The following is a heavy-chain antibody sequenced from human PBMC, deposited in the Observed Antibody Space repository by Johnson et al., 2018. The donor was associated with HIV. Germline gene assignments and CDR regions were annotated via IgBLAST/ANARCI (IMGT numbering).Heavy chain of an antibody. Sequence: QVQLVESGGGVVQPGGSLRLSCAASGFTFSSYAMHWVRQAPGKGLEWVAVISYDGSNKYYADSVKGRFTISRDNSKNSLYLQMNSLRAEDTAVYYCTTDLYSTDIWGQGTMVTVSS. CDR3: TTDLYSTDI. V-gene: IGHV3-30-3*01. CDR2: ISYDGSNK. CDR1: GFTFSSYA. J-gene: IGHJ3*02. D-gene: IGHD6-13*01.